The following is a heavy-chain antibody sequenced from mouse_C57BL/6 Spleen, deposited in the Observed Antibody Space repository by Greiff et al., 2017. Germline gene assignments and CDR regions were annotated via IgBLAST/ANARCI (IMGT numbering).Heavy chain of an antibody. Sequence: EVQLVESGGGLVQPGESLKLSCESTEYEFPSYEMSWVRKTPEKRLELVAAINSDGGSTYYPDTMQRRYIISRDNTNKAPYLQMSSLRSADTALYYCAKHRLTGAVWFAYWGQGTLVTVSA. V-gene: IGHV5-2*01. D-gene: IGHD4-1*01. CDR2: INSDGGST. CDR1: EYEFPSYE. CDR3: AKHRLTGAVWFAY. J-gene: IGHJ3*01.